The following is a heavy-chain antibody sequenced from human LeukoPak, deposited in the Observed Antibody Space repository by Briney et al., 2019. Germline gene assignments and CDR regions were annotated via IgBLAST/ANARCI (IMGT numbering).Heavy chain of an antibody. Sequence: GESLKISCRGSGYIFNNFWIGWVRQMPGKALEWVGIIYPGDSDTRYSPAFQGQVTISADKSISTAYLQWSSLKASDTAVYYCARHGPIGVAPYFDYWGQGTLVTVSS. CDR1: GYIFNNFW. CDR2: IYPGDSDT. V-gene: IGHV5-51*01. CDR3: ARHGPIGVAPYFDY. D-gene: IGHD6-19*01. J-gene: IGHJ4*02.